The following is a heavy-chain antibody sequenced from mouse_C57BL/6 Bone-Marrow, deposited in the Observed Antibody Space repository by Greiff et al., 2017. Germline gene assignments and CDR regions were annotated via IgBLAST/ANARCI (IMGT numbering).Heavy chain of an antibody. CDR2: ISSGGDYI. J-gene: IGHJ4*01. CDR3: TRGYYGSVYYYAMDY. V-gene: IGHV5-9-1*02. Sequence: EVKVEESGEGLVKPGGSLKLSCAASGFTFSSYAMSWVRQTPETRLEWVAYISSGGDYIYYADTVKGRFTISRDNARNTLYLQMSSLKSEDTAMYYCTRGYYGSVYYYAMDYWGQGTSVTVSS. CDR1: GFTFSSYA. D-gene: IGHD1-1*01.